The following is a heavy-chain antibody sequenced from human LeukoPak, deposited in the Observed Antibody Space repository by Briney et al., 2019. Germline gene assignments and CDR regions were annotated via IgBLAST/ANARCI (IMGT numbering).Heavy chain of an antibody. J-gene: IGHJ6*02. D-gene: IGHD2-15*01. CDR3: ARFCSGGSCVSGMDV. Sequence: PSETLSLTCTVSGGSISSYYWSWIRQPAGKGLEWIGRIYTSGSTNYNPSPKSRVTISVDTSKNQFSLKLSSVTAADTAVYYCARFCSGGSCVSGMDVWGQGTTVTVSS. CDR1: GGSISSYY. V-gene: IGHV4-4*07. CDR2: IYTSGST.